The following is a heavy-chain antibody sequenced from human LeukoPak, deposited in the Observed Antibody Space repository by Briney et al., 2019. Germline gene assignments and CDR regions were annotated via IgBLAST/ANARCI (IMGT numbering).Heavy chain of an antibody. CDR2: INSDGSST. CDR1: GFTFSRYW. D-gene: IGHD6-19*01. CDR3: AAKKAGWYYFNY. J-gene: IGHJ4*02. Sequence: GGSLRLSCAASGFTFSRYWMHWVRQAPGKGLVWVSRINSDGSSTSYADSVKGRFTISRGDAKKTIYLQMNSLRAEDTAVYYCAAKKAGWYYFNYWGQGTLVTVSS. V-gene: IGHV3-74*01.